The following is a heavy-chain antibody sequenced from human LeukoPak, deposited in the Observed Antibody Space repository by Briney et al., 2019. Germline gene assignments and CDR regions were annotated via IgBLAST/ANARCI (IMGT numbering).Heavy chain of an antibody. V-gene: IGHV1-3*01. J-gene: IGHJ4*02. Sequence: ASVKVSCKASGYIFTGYYMHWVRQAPGQGLEWMGWINAGNGNTKYSQKFQGRVTITRDTSASTAYMELSSLRSEDTAVYYCARVRSSSWFLLAYWGQGTLVTVSS. D-gene: IGHD6-13*01. CDR3: ARVRSSSWFLLAY. CDR2: INAGNGNT. CDR1: GYIFTGYY.